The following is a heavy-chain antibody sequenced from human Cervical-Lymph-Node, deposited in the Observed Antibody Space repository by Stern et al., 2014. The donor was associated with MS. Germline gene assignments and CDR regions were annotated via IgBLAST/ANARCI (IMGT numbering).Heavy chain of an antibody. V-gene: IGHV3-7*01. Sequence: EVQLVQSGGGLVQPGGSLRLSCVVSGFSFGTSWMSWVRQPPGRGLEWVANIRQDGYDKFYVDSVKGRFTISRDNARNSLYLQMNSLTVADTAVYYCARDRRAFLDYWGQGTHVAVSS. CDR2: IRQDGYDK. D-gene: IGHD2/OR15-2a*01. CDR1: GFSFGTSW. CDR3: ARDRRAFLDY. J-gene: IGHJ4*02.